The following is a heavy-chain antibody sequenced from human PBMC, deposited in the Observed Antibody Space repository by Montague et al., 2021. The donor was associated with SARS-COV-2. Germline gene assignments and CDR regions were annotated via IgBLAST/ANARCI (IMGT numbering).Heavy chain of an antibody. J-gene: IGHJ4*02. CDR2: IWNDGSKK. D-gene: IGHD7-27*01. V-gene: IGHV3-33*01. CDR3: VGDPGDPDTFDF. CDR1: GFTHSKYG. Sequence: SLRLSGAASGFTHSKYGVHWVRQAPGKGLEWVASIWNDGSKKHHADSVKGRFTISRDNSNNMLYLQMDSLRADDAGVYYCVGDPGDPDTFDFWGQGTQVTVSS.